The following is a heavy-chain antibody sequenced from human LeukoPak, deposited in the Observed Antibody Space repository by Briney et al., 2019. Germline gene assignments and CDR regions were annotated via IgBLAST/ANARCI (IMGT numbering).Heavy chain of an antibody. CDR2: ISSSSYI. CDR1: GFTFSSYS. D-gene: IGHD2-2*01. V-gene: IGHV3-21*01. Sequence: GGSLRLSCAASGFTFSSYSMNWVRQAPGKGLEWVSSISSSSYIYYADSVKGRFTISRDNAKNSLYLQMNSPRAEDTAVYYCARTHCSSTSCYDGYFQHWGQGTLVTVSS. J-gene: IGHJ1*01. CDR3: ARTHCSSTSCYDGYFQH.